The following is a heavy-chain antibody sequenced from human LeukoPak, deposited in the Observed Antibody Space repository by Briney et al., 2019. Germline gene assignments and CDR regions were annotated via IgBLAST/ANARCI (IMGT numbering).Heavy chain of an antibody. J-gene: IGHJ3*02. CDR1: GYTFTSYY. D-gene: IGHD6-19*01. Sequence: ASVKVSCKASGYTFTSYYMHWVRQAAGQGREWMGIINPSGGSTSYAQKFQGRVTMTRDTSTSTVYMELSSLRSEDTAVYYCLAVAGTSRRRATAGAFDIWGQGTMVTVSS. CDR2: INPSGGST. CDR3: LAVAGTSRRRATAGAFDI. V-gene: IGHV1-46*01.